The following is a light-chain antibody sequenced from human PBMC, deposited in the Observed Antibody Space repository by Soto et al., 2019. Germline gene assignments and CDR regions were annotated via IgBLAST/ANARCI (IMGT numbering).Light chain of an antibody. CDR3: NSYTSASFYV. CDR1: TSDIAGYNY. Sequence: QSVLAQPASVSGSPGQSITISCTGTTSDIAGYNYVSWYQQHPGKAPKLLIYEVTSRASGVSHRFSGSKSGNTASLTTSGLQAEDEAEYYCNSYTSASFYVFGTGTKLTVL. V-gene: IGLV2-14*01. CDR2: EVT. J-gene: IGLJ1*01.